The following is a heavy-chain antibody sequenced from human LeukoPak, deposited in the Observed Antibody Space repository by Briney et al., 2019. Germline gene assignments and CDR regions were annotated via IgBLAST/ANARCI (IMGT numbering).Heavy chain of an antibody. CDR3: ARAYYDSSGELDY. J-gene: IGHJ4*02. CDR2: INSDGSST. CDR1: GFTFSSYW. V-gene: IGHV3-74*01. Sequence: GGSLRLSCAASGFTFSSYWMHWVRQAPGKGLVWVSRINSDGSSTSYADSVKGRFTISRDNSKNTLYLQMNSLRAEDTAVYYCARAYYDSSGELDYWGQGTLVTVSS. D-gene: IGHD3-22*01.